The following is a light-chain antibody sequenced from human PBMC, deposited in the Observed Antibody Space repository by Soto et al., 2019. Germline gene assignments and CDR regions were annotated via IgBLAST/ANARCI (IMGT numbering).Light chain of an antibody. Sequence: QSVLTQPASVSGSPGQSIPISCTGNSSDVGGYNYVSWYQQHPGKAPKLMIYDVSNRPSGVSNRFSGSKSGNTASLTISGLQAEDEADYYCSSYTSSSPLFGTGTKVTVL. CDR3: SSYTSSSPL. CDR2: DVS. J-gene: IGLJ1*01. V-gene: IGLV2-14*01. CDR1: SSDVGGYNY.